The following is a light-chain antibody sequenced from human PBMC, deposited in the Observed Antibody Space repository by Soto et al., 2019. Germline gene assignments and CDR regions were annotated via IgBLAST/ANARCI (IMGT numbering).Light chain of an antibody. CDR2: WAS. CDR1: QSVLYSSNNKSY. Sequence: DIVMTQSPDSLAVSLGERATINCKSSQSVLYSSNNKSYLAWYQQKPGQPPKLLIFWASTRESGVPDRFSGSGSGTDFTLTISSLQAEDVAAYYCQQYYSTPYTFGQGTKLEI. V-gene: IGKV4-1*01. CDR3: QQYYSTPYT. J-gene: IGKJ2*01.